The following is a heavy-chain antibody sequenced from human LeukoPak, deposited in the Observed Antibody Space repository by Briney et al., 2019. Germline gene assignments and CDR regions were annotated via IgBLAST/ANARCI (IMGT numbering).Heavy chain of an antibody. CDR2: IYYSGST. J-gene: IGHJ5*02. CDR3: ARGFGVPAAIEEDNWFDP. Sequence: SETLSLTCTVSGGSISSGGYYWSWIRQHPGKGLEWIGYIYYSGSTYYNPSLKSRVTISVDTSKNQFSLKLSSVTAADTAVYYCARGFGVPAAIEEDNWFDPWGQGTLVTVSS. D-gene: IGHD2-2*01. V-gene: IGHV4-31*03. CDR1: GGSISSGGYY.